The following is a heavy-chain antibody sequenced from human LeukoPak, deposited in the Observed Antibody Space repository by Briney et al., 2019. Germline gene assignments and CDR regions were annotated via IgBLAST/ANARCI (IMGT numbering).Heavy chain of an antibody. CDR3: VRGRSGGLVDAFDI. V-gene: IGHV3-48*03. J-gene: IGHJ3*02. Sequence: GGSLRLSCAASGFTFSSYEMNWVRQAPGKGLGWVSYIMYSGSTIYYADSVKGRFTISRDNAKNSLFLQVNSLRVEDTAVYYCVRGRSGGLVDAFDIWGQGTMVTVSS. CDR1: GFTFSSYE. D-gene: IGHD3-16*01. CDR2: IMYSGSTI.